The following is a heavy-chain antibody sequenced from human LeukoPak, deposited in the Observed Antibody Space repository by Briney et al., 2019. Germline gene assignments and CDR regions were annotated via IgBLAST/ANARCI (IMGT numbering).Heavy chain of an antibody. V-gene: IGHV1-3*01. J-gene: IGHJ4*02. Sequence: ASVKVSCKASGYTFTSYAMHWVRQAPGQRLERMGWINAGNGNTKYSQKFRGRVTITRDTSASTAYMELSSLRSEDTAVYYCASGDTTVTSPFDYWGQGTLVTVSS. CDR1: GYTFTSYA. D-gene: IGHD4-17*01. CDR3: ASGDTTVTSPFDY. CDR2: INAGNGNT.